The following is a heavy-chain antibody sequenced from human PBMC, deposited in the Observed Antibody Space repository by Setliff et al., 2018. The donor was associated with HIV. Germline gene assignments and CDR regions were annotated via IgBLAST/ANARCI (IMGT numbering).Heavy chain of an antibody. Sequence: SETLSLTCAVYGGSLSGYYWRWIRQPPGKGLEWIGDVSHTGSTNYNPSLKSRITISADTPKNHFSLKLTSVTAADTALYSCARHFSIFGVTIISNDAFYIWGRGTMVTVSS. CDR3: ARHFSIFGVTIISNDAFYI. CDR1: GGSLSGYY. V-gene: IGHV4-34*01. D-gene: IGHD3-3*01. J-gene: IGHJ3*02. CDR2: VSHTGST.